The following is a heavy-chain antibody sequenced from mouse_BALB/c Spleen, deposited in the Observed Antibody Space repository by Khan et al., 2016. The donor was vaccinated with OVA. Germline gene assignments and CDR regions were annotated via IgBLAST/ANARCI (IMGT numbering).Heavy chain of an antibody. V-gene: IGHV1-76*01. CDR3: AREEALYYCDY. CDR1: GYIFTSYW. CDR2: IYPGTDNT. J-gene: IGHJ2*01. D-gene: IGHD3-2*02. Sequence: QVQLKQSGAELVRPGASVKLSCKTSGYIFTSYWIHWVKQRSGQGLEWFARIYPGTDNTYYNEKLKDKVTLTADKSSSTVYMQLSSLKSEDSAVYVCAREEALYYCDYWGQGTTLTVSS.